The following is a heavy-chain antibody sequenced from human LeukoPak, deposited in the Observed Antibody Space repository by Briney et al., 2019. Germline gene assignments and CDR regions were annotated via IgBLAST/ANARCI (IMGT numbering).Heavy chain of an antibody. CDR1: GFTFSDYW. V-gene: IGHV3-74*03. Sequence: GGSLRLSCAASGFTFSDYWMQWVPQAPGKGLVWVSRIKSDGSRITYADSVKGRFTISRDNTKSTLYLQMNSLREEDTAVYYCTRESGGASAGHDYWGQGTLVAVSS. CDR2: IKSDGSRI. CDR3: TRESGGASAGHDY. J-gene: IGHJ4*02. D-gene: IGHD4/OR15-4a*01.